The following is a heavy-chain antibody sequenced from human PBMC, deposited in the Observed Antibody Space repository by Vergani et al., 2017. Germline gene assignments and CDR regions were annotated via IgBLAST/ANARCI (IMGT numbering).Heavy chain of an antibody. CDR3: AKEMEYYDFWSGYYIRPNWFDP. D-gene: IGHD3-3*01. Sequence: EVQLLESGGGLVQPGGSLRLSCAASGFTFSSYAMSWVRQAPGKGLEWVSVIYSGGSSTYYADSVKGRFTISRDNSKNTLYLQMNSLRAEDTAVYYCAKEMEYYDFWSGYYIRPNWFDPWGQGTLVTVSS. V-gene: IGHV3-23*03. CDR2: IYSGGSST. J-gene: IGHJ5*02. CDR1: GFTFSSYA.